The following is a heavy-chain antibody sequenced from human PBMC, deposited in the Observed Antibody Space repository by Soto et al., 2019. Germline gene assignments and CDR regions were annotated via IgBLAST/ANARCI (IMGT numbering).Heavy chain of an antibody. CDR1: GFTFSSYT. CDR3: ARDHDIVVVPAAPGGV. D-gene: IGHD2-2*01. J-gene: IGHJ4*02. Sequence: QVQLVESGGGVVQPGRSLRLSCAASGFTFSSYTMHWVRQAPGKGLEWVAVISYDGSNKYYADSVKGRFTISRDNSKNTLYLQMNSLRAEDTAVYYCARDHDIVVVPAAPGGVWGQGTLVTVSS. V-gene: IGHV3-30-3*01. CDR2: ISYDGSNK.